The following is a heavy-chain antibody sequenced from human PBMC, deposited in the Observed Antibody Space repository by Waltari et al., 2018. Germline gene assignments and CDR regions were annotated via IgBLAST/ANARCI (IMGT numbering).Heavy chain of an antibody. CDR1: GSTFSTYYW. CDR2: INSDGSTI. CDR3: ARVPTYTVSTGGFDY. D-gene: IGHD4-17*01. V-gene: IGHV3-74*01. J-gene: IGHJ4*02. Sequence: EVQLVESGGGLVQPGGSLSLSCAASGSTFSTYYWMHWVRQAPGQGLVWVSRINSDGSTINYADSVKGRFTISRDNAKNTVYLQMNSLRAADTAVYYCARVPTYTVSTGGFDYWGQGTLVTVSS.